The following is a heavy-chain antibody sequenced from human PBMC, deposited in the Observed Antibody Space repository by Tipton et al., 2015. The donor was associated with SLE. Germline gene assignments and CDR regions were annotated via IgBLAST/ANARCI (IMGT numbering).Heavy chain of an antibody. V-gene: IGHV6-1*01. J-gene: IGHJ4*02. Sequence: GLVKPSQTLSLTCVISGDNVSSNSVSWNWIRQSPSRGLEWLGRTYYRSKWYYDYALFVQSRVNINPDTPKNQFSLHLKSVTPEDTAVYYCARDLGFSPFDFWGQGTPVTVSP. CDR3: ARDLGFSPFDF. CDR1: GDNVSSNSVS. CDR2: TYYRSKWYY. D-gene: IGHD3-3*02.